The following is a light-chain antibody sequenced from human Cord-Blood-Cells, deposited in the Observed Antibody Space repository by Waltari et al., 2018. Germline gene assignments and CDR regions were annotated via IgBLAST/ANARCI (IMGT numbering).Light chain of an antibody. V-gene: IGLV2-14*01. Sequence: QSALTQPASVSGSPGQSITLSCTGTSSDVGGFNYVPWYQQHPGKAPKLMIYEVSNRPSGVSNRFSGSKSGNTASLTISGLQAEDEADYYCSSYTSSSTPWVFGGGTKLTVL. CDR2: EVS. J-gene: IGLJ3*02. CDR1: SSDVGGFNY. CDR3: SSYTSSSTPWV.